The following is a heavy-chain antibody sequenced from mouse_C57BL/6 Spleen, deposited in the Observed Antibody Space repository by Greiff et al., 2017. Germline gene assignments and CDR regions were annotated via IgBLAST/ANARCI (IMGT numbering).Heavy chain of an antibody. D-gene: IGHD2-13*01. CDR2: IDPENGDT. J-gene: IGHJ2*01. Sequence: VQLQQSGAELVRPGASVKLSCTASGFNIKDDYMHWVKQRPEQGLEWIGWIDPENGDTEYASKFQGKATITADTSSNTAYLQLSSLTSEDTAVYYCTTYGDRGYFDYWGQGTTLTVSS. V-gene: IGHV14-4*01. CDR1: GFNIKDDY. CDR3: TTYGDRGYFDY.